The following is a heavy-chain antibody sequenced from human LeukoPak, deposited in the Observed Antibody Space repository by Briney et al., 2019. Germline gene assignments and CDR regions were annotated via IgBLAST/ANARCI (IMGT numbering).Heavy chain of an antibody. CDR1: GGTFSSYA. D-gene: IGHD6-13*01. CDR2: IIPILGIA. J-gene: IGHJ1*01. Sequence: GASVKVSCKASGGTFSSYAISWVRQAPGQGLEWMGRIIPILGIANYAQKFQGRVTITADKSTSTAYMELSSLRSEDTAVYYCARAPRNIAAAGSAEYFQHWGQGTLVTVSS. CDR3: ARAPRNIAAAGSAEYFQH. V-gene: IGHV1-69*04.